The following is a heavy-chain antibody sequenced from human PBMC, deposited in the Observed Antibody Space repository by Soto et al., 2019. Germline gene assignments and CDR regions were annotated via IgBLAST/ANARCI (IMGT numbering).Heavy chain of an antibody. CDR3: ARDNRFLEWLLFVY. CDR2: IIPIFGTA. D-gene: IGHD3-3*01. J-gene: IGHJ4*02. Sequence: QVQLVQSGAAVMKPGSSVKVSCKASVSTFSSSAISWLRLAPGQGLEWMGGIIPIFGTANYAQKFQGRVTITADESTSTAYMELSSLRSEDTAVYYCARDNRFLEWLLFVYWGQGTMVTVSS. CDR1: VSTFSSSA. V-gene: IGHV1-69*01.